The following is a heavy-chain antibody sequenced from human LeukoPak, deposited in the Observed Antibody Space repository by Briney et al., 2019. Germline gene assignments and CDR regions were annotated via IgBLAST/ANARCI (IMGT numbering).Heavy chain of an antibody. CDR3: ARDTMVRGVYYFDY. Sequence: GTSLRLSCAASGFTFSSYAMHWVRQAPGKGLEWVAVISYDGSNKYYADSVKGRFTISRDNSKNTLYLQMNSLRAEDTAVYYCARDTMVRGVYYFDYWGQGTLVTVSS. CDR2: ISYDGSNK. V-gene: IGHV3-30-3*01. D-gene: IGHD3-10*01. CDR1: GFTFSSYA. J-gene: IGHJ4*02.